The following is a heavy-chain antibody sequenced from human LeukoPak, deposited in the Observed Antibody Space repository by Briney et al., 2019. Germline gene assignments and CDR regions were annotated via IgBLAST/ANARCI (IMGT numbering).Heavy chain of an antibody. V-gene: IGHV3-66*01. CDR2: IYSGGST. J-gene: IGHJ4*02. Sequence: GGSLRLSCAASGFTFSSYAMSWVRQAPGKGLEWVSVIYSGGSTCYADSVKGRFTISRDNSKNTLYLQMNSLRAEDTAVYYCARSSRVVVAAQTHALDYWGQGTLVTVSS. CDR1: GFTFSSYA. CDR3: ARSSRVVVAAQTHALDY. D-gene: IGHD2-15*01.